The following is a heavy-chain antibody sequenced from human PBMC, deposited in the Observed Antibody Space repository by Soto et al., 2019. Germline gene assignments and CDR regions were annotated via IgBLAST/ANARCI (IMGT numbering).Heavy chain of an antibody. V-gene: IGHV1-46*01. CDR3: ARVLGYYYGSGPYYYYGMDV. Sequence: ASVKVSCKASGYTFTSYYMHWGRQAPGQGLEWMGIINPSGGSTSYAQKFQGRVTMTRDTSTSTVYMELSSLRSEDTAVYYCARVLGYYYGSGPYYYYGMDVWGQGTTVTVSS. D-gene: IGHD3-10*01. CDR2: INPSGGST. J-gene: IGHJ6*02. CDR1: GYTFTSYY.